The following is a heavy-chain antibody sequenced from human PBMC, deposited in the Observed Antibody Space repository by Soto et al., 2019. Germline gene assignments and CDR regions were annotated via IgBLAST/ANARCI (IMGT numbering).Heavy chain of an antibody. D-gene: IGHD5-12*01. CDR3: AREWLQNLDY. V-gene: IGHV3-30-3*01. Sequence: QVQLVKSGGGVVQPGRSLRLSCAASGFTFSSYAMHWVRQAPGKGLEWVAVISYDGSNKYYADSVKGRFTISRDNSKNTLYLQMNSLRAEDTAVYYCAREWLQNLDYWGQGTLVTVSS. CDR2: ISYDGSNK. J-gene: IGHJ4*02. CDR1: GFTFSSYA.